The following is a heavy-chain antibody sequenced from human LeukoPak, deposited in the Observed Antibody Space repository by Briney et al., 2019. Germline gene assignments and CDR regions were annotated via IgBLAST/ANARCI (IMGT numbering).Heavy chain of an antibody. CDR3: ARARGFWSGPLGFDP. J-gene: IGHJ5*02. CDR1: GGSISSYY. D-gene: IGHD3-3*01. Sequence: KPSETLSLTCTVSGGSISSYYWSWIRQPPGKGLEWIGYIYYSGSTNYNPSLKSRVTISVDTSKNQFSLKLSSVTAADTAVYYCARARGFWSGPLGFDPWGQGTLVTVSS. V-gene: IGHV4-59*01. CDR2: IYYSGST.